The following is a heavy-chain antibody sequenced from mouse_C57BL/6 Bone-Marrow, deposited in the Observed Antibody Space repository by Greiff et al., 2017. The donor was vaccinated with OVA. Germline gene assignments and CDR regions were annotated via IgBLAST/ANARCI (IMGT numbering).Heavy chain of an antibody. Sequence: EVQLQESGPELVKPGASVKISCKASGYTFTDYNMDWVKQSPGQGLEWIGDIYPNNGGTIYNQKFKGKATLTVDKSSSTAYMELRSLTSEDTAVYKCARRRHIGDDYWGQGTKVTVSS. CDR1: GYTFTDYN. CDR3: ARRRHIGDDY. J-gene: IGHJ2*01. CDR2: IYPNNGGT. D-gene: IGHD2-14*01. V-gene: IGHV1-18*01.